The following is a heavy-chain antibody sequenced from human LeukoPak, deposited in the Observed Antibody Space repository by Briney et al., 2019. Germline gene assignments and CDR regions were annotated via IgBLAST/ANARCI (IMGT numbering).Heavy chain of an antibody. V-gene: IGHV3-53*01. Sequence: GGSLRLSCAASGFTVSSNYMSWVRQAPGKGLEWVSVIYSGGSTYYADSVKGRFTISRDNSKNTLYLQMNSLRAEDMAVYYCARTNYDFWSGYYTGDDYWGQGTLVTVSS. CDR1: GFTVSSNY. J-gene: IGHJ4*02. CDR2: IYSGGST. CDR3: ARTNYDFWSGYYTGDDY. D-gene: IGHD3-3*01.